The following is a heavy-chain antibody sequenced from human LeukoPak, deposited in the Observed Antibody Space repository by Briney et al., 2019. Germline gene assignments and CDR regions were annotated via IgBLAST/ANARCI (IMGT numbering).Heavy chain of an antibody. V-gene: IGHV3-30*01. D-gene: IGHD5-24*01. Sequence: GGSLRLFCAASGFTFSSYAVHWVRQAPGKGLEWVAVISYDGSNKYYADSVKGRFTISRDNSKNTLYLQINSLRAEDTAVYYCARRERESRDSPDYWGQGTLVTVSS. CDR2: ISYDGSNK. J-gene: IGHJ4*02. CDR1: GFTFSSYA. CDR3: ARRERESRDSPDY.